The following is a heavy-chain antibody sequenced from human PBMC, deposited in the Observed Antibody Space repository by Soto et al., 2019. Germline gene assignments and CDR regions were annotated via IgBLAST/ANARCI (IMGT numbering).Heavy chain of an antibody. CDR2: INPSGGST. V-gene: IGHV1-46*01. CDR1: GYTFTSYY. Sequence: QVQLVQSGAEVKKPGASVKVSCKASGYTFTSYYMHWVRQAPGQGLEWMGIINPSGGSTSYAQKFQGRVTMTSDTSTSIVYMELSSLRSEYTAVYYCARVGKPGYSIDPTQLENWGQGTLVTVSS. D-gene: IGHD6-13*01. CDR3: ARVGKPGYSIDPTQLEN. J-gene: IGHJ4*02.